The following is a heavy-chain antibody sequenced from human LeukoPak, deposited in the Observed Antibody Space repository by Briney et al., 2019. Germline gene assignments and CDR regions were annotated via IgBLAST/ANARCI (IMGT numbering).Heavy chain of an antibody. CDR3: ARANSVWRYFDY. Sequence: PGGSLRLSCAASGFTFSSYEMNWVRQAPGKGLEWVSYISSSGSTIYYADSVKGRFTISRDNAKNSLYLQMNSLRAEDTAVYYCARANSVWRYFDYWGQGTLVTVSS. D-gene: IGHD3-16*01. CDR1: GFTFSSYE. CDR2: ISSSGSTI. J-gene: IGHJ4*02. V-gene: IGHV3-48*03.